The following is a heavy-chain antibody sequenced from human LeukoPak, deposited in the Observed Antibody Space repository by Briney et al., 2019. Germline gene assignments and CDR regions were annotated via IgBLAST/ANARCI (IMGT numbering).Heavy chain of an antibody. J-gene: IGHJ4*02. D-gene: IGHD6-19*01. Sequence: GGSLRLSCAASGFTFSSYWMHWVRQAPGKGLVWVSRINSDGSSTSYADSVKGRFTISRDNAKNTPYLQMNSLRAEDTAVYYCARGLNKQWLVHGGGYYFDYWGQGTLVTVSS. CDR2: INSDGSST. CDR1: GFTFSSYW. CDR3: ARGLNKQWLVHGGGYYFDY. V-gene: IGHV3-74*01.